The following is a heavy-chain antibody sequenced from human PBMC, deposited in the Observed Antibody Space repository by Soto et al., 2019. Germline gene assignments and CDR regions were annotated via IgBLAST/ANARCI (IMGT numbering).Heavy chain of an antibody. J-gene: IGHJ5*02. Sequence: GGSLRLSCAASGFTFSSYAMSWVRQAPGKGLEWVSAISGSGGSTYYADSVKGRFTISRDNPKNTLYLQMNSLRAEDTAVYYCAKHYYDSSGSNWFDPWGQGTLVTVSS. D-gene: IGHD3-22*01. CDR3: AKHYYDSSGSNWFDP. CDR1: GFTFSSYA. CDR2: ISGSGGST. V-gene: IGHV3-23*01.